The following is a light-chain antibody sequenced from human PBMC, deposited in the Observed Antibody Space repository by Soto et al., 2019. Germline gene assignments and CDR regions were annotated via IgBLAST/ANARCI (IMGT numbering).Light chain of an antibody. J-gene: IGKJ1*01. CDR2: GAS. Sequence: EIVMTQSPATPSVSPGERATLSCMASQSVSSNLAWYQQKPGQAPRLLIYGASTRATGIPARFSGSGSGTEFTLTISSLQSEDFAVYSCQQYNSWPRTFGQGTKVDIK. V-gene: IGKV3-15*01. CDR1: QSVSSN. CDR3: QQYNSWPRT.